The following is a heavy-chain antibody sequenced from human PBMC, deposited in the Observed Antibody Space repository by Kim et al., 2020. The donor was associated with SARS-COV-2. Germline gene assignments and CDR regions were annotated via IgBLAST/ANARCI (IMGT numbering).Heavy chain of an antibody. V-gene: IGHV1-69*06. CDR1: GGTFSSYA. D-gene: IGHD6-13*01. CDR2: IIPIFGTA. CDR3: ARAMTGYSSSWHVHSFDY. J-gene: IGHJ4*02. Sequence: SVKVSCKASGGTFSSYAISWVRQAPGQGLEWMGGIIPIFGTANYAQKFQGRVTITADKSTSTAYMELSSLRSEDTAVYYCARAMTGYSSSWHVHSFDYWGQGTLVTVSS.